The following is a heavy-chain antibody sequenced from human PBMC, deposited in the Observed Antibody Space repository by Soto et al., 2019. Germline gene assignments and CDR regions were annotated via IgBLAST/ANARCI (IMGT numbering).Heavy chain of an antibody. V-gene: IGHV4-30-2*01. CDR1: GASITFGGYS. CDR3: ARGGGSDSFDY. CDR2: INHLETT. J-gene: IGHJ4*02. Sequence: LSLTCTVSGASITFGGYSWSWIRQTPGKGLEWIGYINHLETTFYNPSFESRLTLSIDRAKNQLSLKLHSMSAADRAVYFCARGGGSDSFDYWGQGILVTVSS. D-gene: IGHD1-26*01.